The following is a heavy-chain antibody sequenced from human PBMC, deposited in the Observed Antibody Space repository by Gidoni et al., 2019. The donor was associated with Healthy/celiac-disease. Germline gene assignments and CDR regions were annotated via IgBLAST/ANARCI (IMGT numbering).Heavy chain of an antibody. V-gene: IGHV2-26*01. CDR3: ARIYCGSGTDPDY. Sequence: QVTGKEYGPVLVKPTDTLTLTSTVSGFSLSKDRMGVSWIRQPPGKALEWLAHIFSNDEKSYSTSLKSRLTISKDTSKSQVVLTMTNMDPVDTATYYCARIYCGSGTDPDYWGQGTMVTVSS. CDR2: IFSNDEK. D-gene: IGHD3-10*01. CDR1: GFSLSKDRMG. J-gene: IGHJ4*02.